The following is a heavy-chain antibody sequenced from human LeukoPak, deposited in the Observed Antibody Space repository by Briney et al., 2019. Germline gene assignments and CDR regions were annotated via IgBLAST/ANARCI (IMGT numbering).Heavy chain of an antibody. V-gene: IGHV3-7*04. CDR2: IKLDGSEK. CDR3: ARGFSCDY. CDR1: GFTFSNYW. Sequence: GGSLRLSCAASGFTFSNYWMSWVRQAPGKGLEWVANIKLDGSEKKYVDSVKGRFTISRDNAKNSLYLQMNSLRAEDTAVYYCARGFSCDYWGQGTLVTVS. J-gene: IGHJ4*02.